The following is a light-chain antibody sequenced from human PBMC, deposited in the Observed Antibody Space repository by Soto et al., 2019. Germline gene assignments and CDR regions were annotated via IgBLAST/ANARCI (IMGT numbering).Light chain of an antibody. V-gene: IGLV8-61*01. CDR2: NTN. J-gene: IGLJ2*01. CDR1: SGSVSTSYY. Sequence: QTVVTQEPSFSVSPGGTVTLTCGLSSGSVSTSYYPSWYQQTPGQAPRTLIYNTNTRSSGVPDRFSGSILGNKAALTITGAQADDESDYYCVLYMGSGIHVVFGGETKLTVL. CDR3: VLYMGSGIHVV.